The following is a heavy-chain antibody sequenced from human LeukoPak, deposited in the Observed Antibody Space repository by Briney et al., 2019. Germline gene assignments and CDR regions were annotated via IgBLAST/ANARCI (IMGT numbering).Heavy chain of an antibody. D-gene: IGHD4-17*01. CDR2: ISHSGNT. CDR1: GGSISSYY. V-gene: IGHV4-59*04. Sequence: SETPSLTCTVSGGSISSYYWSWIRQPPGKGLEWIGSISHSGNTFYNPSLKSRVTISVDTSKNHFSLQLGSLTAADTAMYYCGREAYGDNGGWFDPWGQGTLVTVSS. J-gene: IGHJ5*02. CDR3: GREAYGDNGGWFDP.